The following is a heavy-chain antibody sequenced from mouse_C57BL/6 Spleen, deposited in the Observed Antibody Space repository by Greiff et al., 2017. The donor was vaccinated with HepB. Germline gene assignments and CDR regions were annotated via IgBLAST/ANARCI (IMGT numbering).Heavy chain of an antibody. CDR3: ARATGVYFDY. Sequence: EVQLQQSGPELVKPGASVKISCKASGYTFTDYYMNWVKQSHGKSLEWIGDINPNNGGTSYNQKFKGKATLTVDKSSSTAYMERRSLTSEDSAVYYCARATGVYFDYWGQGTTLTVSS. CDR2: INPNNGGT. CDR1: GYTFTDYY. J-gene: IGHJ2*01. V-gene: IGHV1-26*01. D-gene: IGHD1-1*01.